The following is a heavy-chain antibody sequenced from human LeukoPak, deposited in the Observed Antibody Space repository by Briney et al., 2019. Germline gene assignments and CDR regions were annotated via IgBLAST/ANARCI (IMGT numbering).Heavy chain of an antibody. CDR1: GFTFSSYA. D-gene: IGHD6-13*01. J-gene: IGHJ3*02. V-gene: IGHV3-48*01. CDR2: IGSSSSSK. CDR3: ARDSDSGSPEAFDI. Sequence: GGSLRLSCAASGFTFSSYAMNWVRQAPGKGLEWVSYIGSSSSSKYYADSVKGRFTISRDNTKYSLYLQMNSLRAEDTAVYYCARDSDSGSPEAFDIWGQGTMVTVSS.